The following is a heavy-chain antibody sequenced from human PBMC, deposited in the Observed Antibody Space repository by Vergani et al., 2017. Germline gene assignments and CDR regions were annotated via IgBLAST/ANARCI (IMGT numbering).Heavy chain of an antibody. CDR3: TRHVPCGDGACLHFDH. CDR1: EYSFGNYW. D-gene: IGHD2-21*01. J-gene: IGHJ4*02. V-gene: IGHV5-51*01. CDR2: IYPADSDT. Sequence: EVELVQSGPEMRKPGESLKISCKGSEYSFGNYWIGWVRQMPGKGLEWMGIIYPADSDTRYSPSFQGQFIMSVDKSITTAYLQWRSLKASDTAIYYCTRHVPCGDGACLHFDHWGQGTQVTVSS.